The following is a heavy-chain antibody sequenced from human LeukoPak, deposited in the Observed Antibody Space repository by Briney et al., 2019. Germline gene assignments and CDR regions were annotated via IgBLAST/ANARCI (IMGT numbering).Heavy chain of an antibody. CDR2: IKRDGSEK. V-gene: IGHV3-7*01. CDR3: ARAEVYSSSWYYFDY. J-gene: IGHJ4*02. Sequence: GGSLRLSCAASGFTFSSYWMSWVRQAPGKGLEWVANIKRDGSEKYYVDSVKGRFTISRDNAKNSLYLQMNSLRAEDTAVYYCARAEVYSSSWYYFDYWGQGTLVTVSS. CDR1: GFTFSSYW. D-gene: IGHD6-13*01.